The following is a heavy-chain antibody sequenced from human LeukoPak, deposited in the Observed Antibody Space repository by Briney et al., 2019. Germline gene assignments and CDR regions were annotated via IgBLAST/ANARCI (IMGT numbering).Heavy chain of an antibody. Sequence: SETLSLTCAVSGGSISSSNWWSWVRHPPGKGLEWIGEIYHSGSTNYNPSLKSRVTISVDKSKNQFSLKLSSVTAADTAVYYCASKTGYYDSSGYYYEGAFDIWGQGTMFTVSS. CDR1: GGSISSSNW. V-gene: IGHV4-4*02. CDR2: IYHSGST. CDR3: ASKTGYYDSSGYYYEGAFDI. J-gene: IGHJ3*02. D-gene: IGHD3-22*01.